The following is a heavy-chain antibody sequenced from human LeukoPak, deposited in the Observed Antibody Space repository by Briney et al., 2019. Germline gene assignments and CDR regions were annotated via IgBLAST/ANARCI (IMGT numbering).Heavy chain of an antibody. V-gene: IGHV4-34*01. D-gene: IGHD2-15*01. J-gene: IGHJ3*02. CDR1: GGSFSGYY. CDR2: INHSGST. Sequence: SETLSLTCAVYGGSFSGYYWSWIRQPPGKGPEWIGEINHSGSTNYNPSLKSRVTISVDTSKNQFSLKLSSVTAADTAVYYWARQFPNATEGFDIWGQGTMVTVSS. CDR3: ARQFPNATEGFDI.